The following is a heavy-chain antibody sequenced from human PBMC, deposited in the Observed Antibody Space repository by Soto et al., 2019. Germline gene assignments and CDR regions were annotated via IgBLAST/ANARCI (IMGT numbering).Heavy chain of an antibody. J-gene: IGHJ3*02. D-gene: IGHD3-16*02. V-gene: IGHV3-23*01. CDR2: ISGSGGST. CDR1: GFTFSSYA. CDR3: AKVPVWGSYRFDAFDI. Sequence: SLRLSCAAPGFTFSSYAMTWVRQAPGKGLEWVSTISGSGGSTYYADSVKGRFTISRDNSKSTLYLQMNSLRAEDTAVYYCAKVPVWGSYRFDAFDIWGQGTMDTVSS.